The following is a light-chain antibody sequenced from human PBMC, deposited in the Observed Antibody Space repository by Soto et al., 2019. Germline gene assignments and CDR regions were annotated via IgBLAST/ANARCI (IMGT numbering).Light chain of an antibody. CDR3: QQWYT. CDR2: GAS. V-gene: IGKV3-20*01. Sequence: EIVSTQSPGTLSLSPGERATLSCRASQSVSSSYLAWYQQKPGQAPRLLIYGASSRATGIPDRFSGSGSGTDFTLTISRLEPEDFAVYYCQQWYTFGQGTKLEIK. J-gene: IGKJ2*01. CDR1: QSVSSSY.